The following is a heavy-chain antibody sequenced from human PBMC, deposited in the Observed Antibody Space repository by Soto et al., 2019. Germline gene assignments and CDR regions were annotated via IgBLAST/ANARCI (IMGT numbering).Heavy chain of an antibody. D-gene: IGHD6-13*01. J-gene: IGHJ6*02. V-gene: IGHV3-30-3*01. CDR3: ANLLNVAAAGTPHYYGVDV. CDR1: GFTFSIYA. Sequence: GGSLRLSCAASGFTFSIYAMNWVRQAPGKGLEWVAFISFDGSKTYYADSVKGRFTISRDNSRNTVYLQMNNLRPGDAAVYHCANLLNVAAAGTPHYYGVDVWGQGTTVTVSS. CDR2: ISFDGSKT.